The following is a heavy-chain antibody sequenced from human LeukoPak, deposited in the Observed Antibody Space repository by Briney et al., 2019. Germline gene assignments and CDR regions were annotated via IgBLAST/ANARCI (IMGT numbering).Heavy chain of an antibody. D-gene: IGHD5-18*01. CDR3: AREVRGYSYGYVVY. J-gene: IGHJ4*02. V-gene: IGHV4-39*07. CDR2: IYYSGST. Sequence: SETLSLTCTVSGGSISSSSYYWGWIRQPPGKGLEWIGSIYYSGSTYYNPSLKSRVTISVDTSKNQFSLKLSSVTAADTAVYYCAREVRGYSYGYVVYWGQGTLVTVSS. CDR1: GGSISSSSYY.